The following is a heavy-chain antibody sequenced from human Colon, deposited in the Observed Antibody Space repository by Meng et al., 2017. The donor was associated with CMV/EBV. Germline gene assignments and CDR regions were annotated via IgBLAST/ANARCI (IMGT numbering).Heavy chain of an antibody. CDR1: GGSISSYH. CDR2: IYYSGSA. CDR3: ARGLGHASNNSHDY. D-gene: IGHD1-1*01. V-gene: IGHV4-59*01. J-gene: IGHJ4*02. Sequence: SETLSLTCTVSGGSISSYHWSWIRQPPGKGLEWIGYIYYSGSATYSPSLRSRITISVDTSKNQFSLNLRSVTAADTAMYFCARGLGHASNNSHDYWGQGTLVTVSS.